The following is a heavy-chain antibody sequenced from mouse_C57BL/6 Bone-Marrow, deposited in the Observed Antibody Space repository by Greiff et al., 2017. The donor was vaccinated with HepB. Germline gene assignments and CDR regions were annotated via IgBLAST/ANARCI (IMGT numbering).Heavy chain of an antibody. J-gene: IGHJ3*01. V-gene: IGHV1-55*01. CDR3: ARWRGGYDEGFAY. CDR2: IYPGSGST. CDR1: GYTFTSYW. D-gene: IGHD2-2*01. Sequence: QVQLKQPGAELVKPGASVKMSCKASGYTFTSYWITWVKQRPGQGLEWIGDIYPGSGSTNYNEKFKSKATLTVDTSSSTAYMQLSSLTSEDSAVYYCARWRGGYDEGFAYWGQGTLVTVSA.